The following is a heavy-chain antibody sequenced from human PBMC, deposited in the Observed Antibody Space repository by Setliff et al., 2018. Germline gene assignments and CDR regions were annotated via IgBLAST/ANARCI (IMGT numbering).Heavy chain of an antibody. J-gene: IGHJ6*03. CDR3: ARDRHVGGMYGAYYYMDV. V-gene: IGHV3-21*01. CDR1: GFTFSSYS. D-gene: IGHD2-8*01. CDR2: ISSSSSYI. Sequence: PGGSLRLSCAASGFTFSSYSMNWVRQAPGKGLEWVSSISSSSSYIYYADSVKGRFTISRDNAKNSLYLQMNSLRAEDTAVYYCARDRHVGGMYGAYYYMDVWGKGTTVTVSS.